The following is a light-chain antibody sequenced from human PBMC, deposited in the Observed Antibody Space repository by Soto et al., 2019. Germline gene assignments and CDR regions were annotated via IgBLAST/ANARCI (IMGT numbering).Light chain of an antibody. V-gene: IGLV3-21*04. CDR3: QVWGSREV. CDR2: YDS. Sequence: SYELTQPPSVSVAPGETARIPCGANNIGSKSVHWYQQKPGQAPVLIIYYDSDRPSGIPERFSASNSGNTATLTISRVEAGDEADYLCQVWGSREVFGGGTKLTVL. J-gene: IGLJ2*01. CDR1: NIGSKS.